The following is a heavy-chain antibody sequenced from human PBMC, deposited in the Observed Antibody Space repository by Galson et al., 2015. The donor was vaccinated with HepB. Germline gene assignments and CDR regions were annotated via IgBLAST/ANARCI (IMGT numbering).Heavy chain of an antibody. D-gene: IGHD5-18*01. V-gene: IGHV3-9*01. CDR1: GFTFSDYA. CDR2: ISRSGGSK. J-gene: IGHJ3*02. Sequence: SLRLSCAASGFTFSDYAMHWVRQAPGKGLEWVSDISRSGGSKGYADSVKGRFIISRDNAKNTLYLHMNSLRAEDTALYYRAKANSSANSYDNAADICGQGSMGTASS. CDR3: AKANSSANSYDNAADI.